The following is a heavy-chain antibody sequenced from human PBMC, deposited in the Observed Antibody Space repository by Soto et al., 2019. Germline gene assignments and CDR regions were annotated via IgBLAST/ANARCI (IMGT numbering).Heavy chain of an antibody. D-gene: IGHD2-2*01. CDR3: ARLVVPAARPSPEPNYGMDV. Sequence: ASVKVSCKASGYTFANYAIMWVRQAPGQGLEWMGWNSAYNGNTIYAQKFQGRVTMTTDTSTRTAYMELRYLTSDDTAMYYCARLVVPAARPSPEPNYGMDVWGQGTTVTVSS. V-gene: IGHV1-18*01. J-gene: IGHJ6*02. CDR1: GYTFANYA. CDR2: NSAYNGNT.